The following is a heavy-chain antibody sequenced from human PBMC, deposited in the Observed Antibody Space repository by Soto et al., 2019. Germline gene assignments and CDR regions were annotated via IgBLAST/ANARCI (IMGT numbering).Heavy chain of an antibody. CDR1: GGSISSGGYY. V-gene: IGHV4-31*03. J-gene: IGHJ5*02. Sequence: QVQLQESGPGLVKPSQTLSLTCTVSGGSISSGGYYWSWIRQHPGKGLEWIGYIYYSGSTYYNPSLKSRVTISVDTSKNQFSLKLSSVTAADTAVYYCARGIYAVRFGEGNWFDPWGQGTLVTVSS. CDR3: ARGIYAVRFGEGNWFDP. D-gene: IGHD3-10*01. CDR2: IYYSGST.